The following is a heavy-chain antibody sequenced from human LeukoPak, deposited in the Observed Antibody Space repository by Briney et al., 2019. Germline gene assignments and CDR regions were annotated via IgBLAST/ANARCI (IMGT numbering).Heavy chain of an antibody. J-gene: IGHJ4*02. Sequence: SGPTLVNPRQTLTLTCTFSGFSLNTDRVGVGWVRQPPGKALEWLAVIHFNDVTHYTPSLLGRLTITKDTSDNQVVLRLTDVTPVDTATYYCARRLTFGPTFDWWGQGMLVTVSS. D-gene: IGHD1-26*01. V-gene: IGHV2-5*01. CDR1: GFSLNTDRVG. CDR2: IHFNDVT. CDR3: ARRLTFGPTFDW.